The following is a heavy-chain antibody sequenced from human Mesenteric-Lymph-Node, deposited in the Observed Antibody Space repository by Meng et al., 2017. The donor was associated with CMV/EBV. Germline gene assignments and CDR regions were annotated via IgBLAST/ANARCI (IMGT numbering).Heavy chain of an antibody. CDR3: AKGTYYYDIGYFQH. J-gene: IGHJ1*01. CDR1: GFTFSSYG. V-gene: IGHV3-30*02. Sequence: GESLKISCAASGFTFSSYGMHWVRQAPGKGLEWVAFIRYDGSNKYYADSVKGRFTISRDNSKNTLYLQMNSLGAEDTAVYYCAKGTYYYDIGYFQHWGQGTLVTVSS. D-gene: IGHD3-22*01. CDR2: IRYDGSNK.